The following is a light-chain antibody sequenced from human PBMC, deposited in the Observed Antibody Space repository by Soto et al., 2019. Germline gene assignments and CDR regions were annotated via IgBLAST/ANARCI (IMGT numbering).Light chain of an antibody. CDR2: GAS. CDR3: QQYGSSPRT. V-gene: IGKV3-20*01. CDR1: QSVDSSF. Sequence: DIVLTQSPGTLSLSPGERATLSCRASQSVDSSFLAWYQQKPGQAPRLLIYGASTRASGIPDRFSGSGSGTDFTLTISRLEPEDCAMYYCQQYGSSPRTFGQGTKVEIK. J-gene: IGKJ1*01.